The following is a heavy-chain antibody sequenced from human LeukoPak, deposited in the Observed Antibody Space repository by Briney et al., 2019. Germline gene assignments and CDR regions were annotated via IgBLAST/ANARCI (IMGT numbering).Heavy chain of an antibody. CDR1: GFTSSSYA. Sequence: GGSLRLSCAASGFTSSSYAMHWVRQAPGKGLEWVAVISYDGSNKYYADSVKGRFTISRDNSKNTLYLQMNSLRAEDTAVYYCARDPYDSSGYYFDYWGQGTLVTVSS. V-gene: IGHV3-30*04. J-gene: IGHJ4*02. CDR2: ISYDGSNK. CDR3: ARDPYDSSGYYFDY. D-gene: IGHD3-22*01.